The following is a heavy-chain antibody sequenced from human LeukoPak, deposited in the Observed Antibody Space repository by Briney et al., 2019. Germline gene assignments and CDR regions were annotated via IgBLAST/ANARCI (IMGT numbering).Heavy chain of an antibody. CDR1: GFTFSSYW. Sequence: GGSLRLSCSASGFTFSSYWMHWVRQAPGKGLVWVSRINSDGSSTSYADSVKGRFTISRDNAKNTLYLQMNSLRAEDTAVYYCARRPAVYYYGMDVWGQGTTVTVSS. D-gene: IGHD6-19*01. CDR3: ARRPAVYYYGMDV. J-gene: IGHJ6*02. CDR2: INSDGSST. V-gene: IGHV3-74*01.